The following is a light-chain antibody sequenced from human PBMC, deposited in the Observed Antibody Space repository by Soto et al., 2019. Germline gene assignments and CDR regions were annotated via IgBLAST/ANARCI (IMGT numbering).Light chain of an antibody. J-gene: IGKJ3*01. CDR3: QQLNSRFT. CDR2: AAS. Sequence: DIQLTQSPSFLSASVGDRVTITCRASQGISSYLAWYQQKPGKAPKLLIYAASTLQSGVPSRFSGSGSETEFTLTISSLQPEDFATYYCQQLNSRFTFGPGTKVDIK. CDR1: QGISSY. V-gene: IGKV1-9*01.